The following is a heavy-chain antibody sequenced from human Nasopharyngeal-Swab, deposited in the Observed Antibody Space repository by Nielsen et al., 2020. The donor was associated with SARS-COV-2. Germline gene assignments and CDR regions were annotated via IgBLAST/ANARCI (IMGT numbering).Heavy chain of an antibody. D-gene: IGHD4-17*01. J-gene: IGHJ6*03. CDR1: GFTFSSYE. CDR3: ARDLPPYGDYYMDV. CDR2: ISSSGSTI. Sequence: GASLKSSCAASGFTFSSYEMNWVRQAPGKGLEWVSYISSSGSTIYYADSVKGRFTISRDNAKNSLYLQMNSLRAEDTAVYYCARDLPPYGDYYMDVWGKGTTVTVSS. V-gene: IGHV3-48*03.